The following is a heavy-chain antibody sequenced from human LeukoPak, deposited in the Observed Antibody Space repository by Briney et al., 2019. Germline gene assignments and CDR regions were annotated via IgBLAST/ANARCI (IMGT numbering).Heavy chain of an antibody. J-gene: IGHJ4*02. CDR1: GITFSSYG. D-gene: IGHD2-8*01. V-gene: IGHV3-30*18. Sequence: GGSLRLSCAASGITFSSYGMHWVRQAPGKGLEWVAVISYDGSNKYYADSVKGRFTISRDNSKNTLHLQMSSLRAEDTAVYYCAKVGASEWSIVLGPIKYWGQGTLVSVSS. CDR2: ISYDGSNK. CDR3: AKVGASEWSIVLGPIKY.